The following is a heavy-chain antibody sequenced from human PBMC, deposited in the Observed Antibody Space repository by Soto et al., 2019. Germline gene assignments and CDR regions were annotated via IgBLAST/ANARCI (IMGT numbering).Heavy chain of an antibody. D-gene: IGHD3-10*01. J-gene: IGHJ4*02. CDR2: IIPIFGTA. CDR3: ARSANYYGSGSYYQPGNY. V-gene: IGHV1-69*12. Sequence: QVQLVQSGAEVKKPGSSVKVSCKASGGTFSSYAISWVRQAPGQGLEWMGGIIPIFGTANYAQKFQGRVTITADESTSTDYMELSSLRSEDTAVYYCARSANYYGSGSYYQPGNYWGQGTLVTVSS. CDR1: GGTFSSYA.